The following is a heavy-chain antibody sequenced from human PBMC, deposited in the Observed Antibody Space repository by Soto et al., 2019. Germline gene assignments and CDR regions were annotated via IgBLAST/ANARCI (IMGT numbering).Heavy chain of an antibody. J-gene: IGHJ6*02. CDR1: GFTFSSYA. Sequence: PGGSLRLSCAASGFTFSSYAMSWVRQAPGKGLEWVSGISGSGDSTYYADSVKGRFTISRDNAKNSLYLQMNSLRDEDTALYYCARDGYCISTSCYFLPDVWGQGTTVTVSS. D-gene: IGHD2-2*03. CDR2: ISGSGDST. V-gene: IGHV3-23*01. CDR3: ARDGYCISTSCYFLPDV.